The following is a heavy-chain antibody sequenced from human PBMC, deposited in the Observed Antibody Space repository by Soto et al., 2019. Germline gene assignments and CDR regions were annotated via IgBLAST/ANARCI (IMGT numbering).Heavy chain of an antibody. Sequence: SETLSLTCTVSGGSINTYFWNWIRQSPGKGLEWIGYIYYSGSTYYNPSLKSRVTVSVDTSKNQISLKLISVTAADTAVYYCARGAGYNGYFDYWGQGTLVTVS. V-gene: IGHV4-59*01. CDR3: ARGAGYNGYFDY. CDR1: GGSINTYF. J-gene: IGHJ4*02. D-gene: IGHD5-18*01. CDR2: IYYSGST.